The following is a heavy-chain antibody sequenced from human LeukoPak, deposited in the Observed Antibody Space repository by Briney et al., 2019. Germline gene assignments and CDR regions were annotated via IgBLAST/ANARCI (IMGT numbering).Heavy chain of an antibody. D-gene: IGHD6-19*01. CDR1: GFTFSSYA. V-gene: IGHV3-30*04. J-gene: IGHJ4*02. CDR2: ISYDGSNK. Sequence: GGSLRLSCAASGFTFSSYAMHWVRQAPGKGLEWVAVISYDGSNKYYADSVKGRFTISRDNSKNTLYLQMNSLRAEDTAVYYCARSIAVAGTATDYWGQGTLVTVSS. CDR3: ARSIAVAGTATDY.